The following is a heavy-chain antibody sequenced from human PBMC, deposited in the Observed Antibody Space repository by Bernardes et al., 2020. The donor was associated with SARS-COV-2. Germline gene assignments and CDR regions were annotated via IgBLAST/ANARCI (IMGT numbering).Heavy chain of an antibody. CDR3: ARDLQYSSSWRQSYYYYGMDV. J-gene: IGHJ6*02. Sequence: GGSLRLSCAASGFIFSSYSMNWVRQAPGKGLEWVSYISSSGSTIYYADSVKGRFTISRDNAKNSLYLQMNSLRAEDTAVYYCARDLQYSSSWRQSYYYYGMDVWGQGTTVTVSS. CDR2: ISSSGSTI. V-gene: IGHV3-48*04. D-gene: IGHD6-13*01. CDR1: GFIFSSYS.